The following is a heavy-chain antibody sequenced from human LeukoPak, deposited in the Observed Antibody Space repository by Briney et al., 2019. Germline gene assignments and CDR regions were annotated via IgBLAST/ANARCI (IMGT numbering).Heavy chain of an antibody. CDR3: ARAAYCGGDCYYYFDY. Sequence: ASVKVSCKASEYTFTGYYMHWLRQAPGQGLEWMGYINPNSGGANYAQKFQGRVAMTRDTSISTAYMELSSLRSDDTAVYYCARAAYCGGDCYYYFDYWGQGTLVTVSS. J-gene: IGHJ4*02. CDR2: INPNSGGA. V-gene: IGHV1-2*02. CDR1: EYTFTGYY. D-gene: IGHD2-21*02.